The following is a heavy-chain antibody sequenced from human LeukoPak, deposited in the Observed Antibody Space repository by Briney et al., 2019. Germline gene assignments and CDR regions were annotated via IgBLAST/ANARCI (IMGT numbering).Heavy chain of an antibody. D-gene: IGHD3-22*01. CDR3: ARDRDLYYYDSRGYDY. Sequence: GGSLRLSCAASGFPFSSYGMHGVRQAPGKGLEWVAVIWYDGSNKYYADSVKGRFTISRDNSKNTLYTQMNSLRAEDTAVYYCARDRDLYYYDSRGYDYWGQGTLVTVSS. J-gene: IGHJ4*02. V-gene: IGHV3-33*01. CDR2: IWYDGSNK. CDR1: GFPFSSYG.